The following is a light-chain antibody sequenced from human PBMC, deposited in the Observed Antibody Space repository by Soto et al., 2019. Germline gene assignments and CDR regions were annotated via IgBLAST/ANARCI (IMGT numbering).Light chain of an antibody. CDR2: GAS. J-gene: IGKJ2*01. CDR1: QSVGGY. CDR3: HQYGDWLNT. V-gene: IGKV3-15*01. Sequence: EIVMTQSPVTLSVSPGERAALSCRASQSVGGYLAWYQQKPGHTPRLVIHGASTRATGIPPRFSGSGSGTEFTLTISSLQSEDLPVYYCHQYGDWLNTFGKGKKLEIK.